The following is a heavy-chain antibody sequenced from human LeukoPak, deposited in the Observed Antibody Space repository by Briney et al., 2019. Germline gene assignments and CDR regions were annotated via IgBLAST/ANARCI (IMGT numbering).Heavy chain of an antibody. V-gene: IGHV3-23*01. D-gene: IGHD6-13*01. CDR2: ITSSGGTT. J-gene: IGHJ4*02. Sequence: GGSLRLSCTASGFTFSRNAMNWVRQAPEKGLEWVSLITSSGGTTYYADSVKGRFTISRDNSRSTLYLQMNSLRAEDTAVYYCASWAGVGTSSWYFVPFDYWGQGTLVTVSS. CDR3: ASWAGVGTSSWYFVPFDY. CDR1: GFTFSRNA.